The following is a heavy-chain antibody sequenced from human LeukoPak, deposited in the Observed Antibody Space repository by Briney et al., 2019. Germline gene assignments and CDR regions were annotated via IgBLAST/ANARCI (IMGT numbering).Heavy chain of an antibody. CDR1: GFTFNTYP. D-gene: IGHD1-1*01. CDR2: ISDNGGDA. V-gene: IGHV3-23*01. Sequence: AGGSLRLSCAASGFTFNTYPMSWVRQAPGQGREWVSAISDNGGDAKYAESVKGRFTISRDNSRNRLYLQMNSLRVGDTAIYYCGRDWKLDYWGQGILVTVSS. CDR3: GRDWKLDY. J-gene: IGHJ4*02.